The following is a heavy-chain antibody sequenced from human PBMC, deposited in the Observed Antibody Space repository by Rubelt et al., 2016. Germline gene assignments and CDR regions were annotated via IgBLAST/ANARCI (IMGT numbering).Heavy chain of an antibody. CDR1: GGSISSSSYY. D-gene: IGHD1-26*01. Sequence: QLQLQESGPGLVKPSETLSLTCTVSGGSISSSSYYWGWIRQPPGKGLEWIGSIYHSGSTYYNPSLKSRVTISVDTSKNHFSLKLNSVTAADTAVYYCARDRGGSFTTSFDSWGQGTLVTVSS. J-gene: IGHJ4*02. CDR2: IYHSGST. V-gene: IGHV4-39*07. CDR3: ARDRGGSFTTSFDS.